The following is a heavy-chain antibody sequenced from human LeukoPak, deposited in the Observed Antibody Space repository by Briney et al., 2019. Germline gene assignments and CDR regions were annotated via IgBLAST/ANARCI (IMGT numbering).Heavy chain of an antibody. V-gene: IGHV4-39*01. Sequence: PSETLSLTCTVSGGSISSSSYYWGWIRQPPGKGLEWIVSIYYSGSTYYNPSLKSRVTISVDTSKNQFSLKLSSVTAADTAVYYCASDSGYDYSFEYWGEGTLVSV. CDR2: IYYSGST. CDR1: GGSISSSSYY. J-gene: IGHJ4*02. CDR3: ASDSGYDYSFEY. D-gene: IGHD5-12*01.